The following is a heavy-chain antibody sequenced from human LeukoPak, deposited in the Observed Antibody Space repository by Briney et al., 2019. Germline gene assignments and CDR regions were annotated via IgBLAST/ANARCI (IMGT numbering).Heavy chain of an antibody. CDR3: AKGRRIAARPGAFDY. V-gene: IGHV3-23*01. CDR1: GFTFSSYA. D-gene: IGHD6-6*01. Sequence: PGGSLRLSCAACGFTFSSYAMSWVRQAPGKGLEWVSAISGSGGSTYYADSVKGRFTISRDNSKNTLYLQMNSLRAEDTAVYYCAKGRRIAARPGAFDYWGQGTLVTVSS. J-gene: IGHJ4*02. CDR2: ISGSGGST.